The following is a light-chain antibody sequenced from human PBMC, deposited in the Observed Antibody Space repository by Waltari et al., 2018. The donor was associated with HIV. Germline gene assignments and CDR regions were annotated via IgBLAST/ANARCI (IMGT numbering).Light chain of an antibody. V-gene: IGKV3-15*01. J-gene: IGKJ2*01. CDR1: QSVSSN. CDR2: GAS. CDR3: QQYNNWPRT. Sequence: EIVMTQSPATLPVSPGERATLSCRASQSVSSNLAWHQQKPGQAPRLLIYGASTRATGIPARFSGSGSGTEFTLTISSLQSEDFAVYYCQQYNNWPRTFGQGTKLEIK.